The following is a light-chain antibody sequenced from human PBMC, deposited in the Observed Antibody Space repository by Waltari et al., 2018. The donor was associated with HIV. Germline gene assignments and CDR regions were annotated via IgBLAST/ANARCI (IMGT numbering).Light chain of an antibody. CDR1: SSAVVDFES. J-gene: IGLJ2*01. V-gene: IGLV2-14*03. Sequence: QSALTQPASVSGSPGQSITIPCTATSSAVVDFESVSWYQHHPGKAPRLLIYDVTKRPSGVSSRFSGSKSGSTASLTISGLQSEDEADFYCSSYTTSSTLVFGGGTKVTVL. CDR3: SSYTTSSTLV. CDR2: DVT.